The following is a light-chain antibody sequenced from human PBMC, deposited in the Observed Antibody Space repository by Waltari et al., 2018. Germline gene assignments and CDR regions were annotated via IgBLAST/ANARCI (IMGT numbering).Light chain of an antibody. J-gene: IGLJ2*01. CDR2: GNN. Sequence: SSELTPDPAVSVALGQTVRITCQGDSLRRYYASGHQQKPWQAPLLVIYGNNNRPSWFPYRFSGSSSGNTASLTITGAQAEYEADYYCNSRDSSGNHHVVFGGGTKLTVL. CDR3: NSRDSSGNHHVV. V-gene: IGLV3-19*01. CDR1: SLRRYY.